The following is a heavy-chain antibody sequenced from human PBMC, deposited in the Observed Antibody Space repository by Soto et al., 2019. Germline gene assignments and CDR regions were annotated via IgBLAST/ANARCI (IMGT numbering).Heavy chain of an antibody. V-gene: IGHV4-39*01. D-gene: IGHD6-13*01. CDR1: GGSISSSSYY. CDR2: IYYSGGT. CDR3: ARHGSIAAADLDY. Sequence: SETLSLTCTVSGGSISSSSYYWGWISQPPGKGLEWIGSIYYSGGTYYNTSLKSRVTISVDTSKTQFSLKLSSVTAADTAVYYCARHGSIAAADLDYWGQGTLVTVSS. J-gene: IGHJ4*02.